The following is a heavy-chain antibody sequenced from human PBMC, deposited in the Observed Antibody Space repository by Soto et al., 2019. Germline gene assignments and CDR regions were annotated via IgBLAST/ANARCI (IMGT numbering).Heavy chain of an antibody. D-gene: IGHD3-3*01. J-gene: IGHJ6*02. V-gene: IGHV3-30*18. Sequence: PGGSLRLSCAASGFTFSSYGMHWVRQAPGKGLEWVAVISYDGSNKYYADSVKGRFTISRDNSKNTLYLQMNSLRAEDTAVYYCAKALRFLDGMDVWGQGTTVTVSS. CDR1: GFTFSSYG. CDR3: AKALRFLDGMDV. CDR2: ISYDGSNK.